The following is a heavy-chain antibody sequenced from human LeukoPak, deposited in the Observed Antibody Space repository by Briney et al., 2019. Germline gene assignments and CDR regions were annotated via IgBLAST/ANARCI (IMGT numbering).Heavy chain of an antibody. Sequence: PSETLSLTCTVSGGSISSYYWSWIRQPPGEGLEWIGYIYYSGSTNYNPSLKSRVTISVDTSKKQFSLKLSSVTAADTAVYYCARGYSSGWADYWGQGTLVTVSS. CDR3: ARGYSSGWADY. CDR1: GGSISSYY. CDR2: IYYSGST. V-gene: IGHV4-59*01. J-gene: IGHJ4*02. D-gene: IGHD6-19*01.